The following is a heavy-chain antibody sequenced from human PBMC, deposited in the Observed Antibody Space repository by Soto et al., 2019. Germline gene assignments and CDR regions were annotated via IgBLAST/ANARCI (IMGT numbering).Heavy chain of an antibody. J-gene: IGHJ5*02. D-gene: IGHD3-9*01. CDR2: IYYSGST. Sequence: SETLSLTCTVSGGSISSSYWSWIRQPPGKGLEWTGYIYYSGSTNYNPSLKSRVTISVDTSKNQFSLKLSSVTAADTAVYYCASAHYDILTGYFNWFDPWGQGTLVTVSS. V-gene: IGHV4-59*08. CDR3: ASAHYDILTGYFNWFDP. CDR1: GGSISSSY.